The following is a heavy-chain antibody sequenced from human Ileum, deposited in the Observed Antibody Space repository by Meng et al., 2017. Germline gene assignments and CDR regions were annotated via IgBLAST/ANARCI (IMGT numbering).Heavy chain of an antibody. Sequence: GESLKISCAASGFTFSPHDVHWVRQAPGKGLEWVSAIDSSGATYYSASVEGRFTISRDNAESTVYLQLNNLRAGDTAVYYCAREKAIPGYWYFELWGRGTLVTVSS. CDR3: AREKAIPGYWYFEL. J-gene: IGHJ2*01. CDR1: GFTFSPHD. V-gene: IGHV3-13*01. CDR2: IDSSGAT.